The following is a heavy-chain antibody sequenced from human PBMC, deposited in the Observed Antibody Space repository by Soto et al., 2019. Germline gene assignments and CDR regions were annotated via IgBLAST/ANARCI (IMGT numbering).Heavy chain of an antibody. CDR2: INHSGST. Sequence: SETLSLTCAVYGGSFNGYYWSWIRQPPGKGLEWIGEINHSGSTNYNPSLKSRVTISVDTSKNQFSLKLSSVTAADTAVYYCAIVYPFDPDTSGCPLDYWGQGTLVKSPQ. V-gene: IGHV4-34*01. CDR1: GGSFNGYY. D-gene: IGHD6-19*01. CDR3: AIVYPFDPDTSGCPLDY. J-gene: IGHJ4*02.